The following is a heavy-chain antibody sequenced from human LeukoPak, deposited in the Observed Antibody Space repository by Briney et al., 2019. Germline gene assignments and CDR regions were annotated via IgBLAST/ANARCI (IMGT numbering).Heavy chain of an antibody. V-gene: IGHV3-33*06. CDR2: IWYDGSNK. D-gene: IGHD3-22*01. CDR1: GFTLSSYG. Sequence: GGSLRLSCAASGFTLSSYGMHWVRQAPGKGLEWVAVIWYDGSNKYYADSVKGRFTISRDNSKNTLYLQMNSLRAEDTAVYYCAKEPHYYDSSGNTYFDYWGQGTLVTVSS. CDR3: AKEPHYYDSSGNTYFDY. J-gene: IGHJ4*02.